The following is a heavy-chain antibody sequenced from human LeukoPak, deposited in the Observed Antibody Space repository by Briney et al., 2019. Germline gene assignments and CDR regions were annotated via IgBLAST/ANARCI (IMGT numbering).Heavy chain of an antibody. CDR2: INTNTGNP. Sequence: ASVKVSCKASGYTFTSYAMNWVRQAPGQGLEWMGWINTNTGNPTYAQGFTGRFVFSLDTSVSTAYLQISSLKAEDTAVYNCARDPIVGATGDWFDPWGQGTLVTVSS. D-gene: IGHD1-26*01. V-gene: IGHV7-4-1*02. CDR3: ARDPIVGATGDWFDP. J-gene: IGHJ5*02. CDR1: GYTFTSYA.